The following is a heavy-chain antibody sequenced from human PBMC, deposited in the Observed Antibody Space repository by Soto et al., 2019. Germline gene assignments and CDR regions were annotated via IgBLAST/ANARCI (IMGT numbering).Heavy chain of an antibody. V-gene: IGHV3-23*01. CDR3: AKGATYDFWSGYYFYYFDY. CDR1: GFTFSSYA. Sequence: GGSLRLSCAASGFTFSSYAMSWVRQAPGKGLEWVSAISGSGGSTYYADSVKGRFTISRDNSKNTLYLQMNSLRAEDTPVYYCAKGATYDFWSGYYFYYFDYWGQGTLVTVSS. J-gene: IGHJ4*02. D-gene: IGHD3-3*01. CDR2: ISGSGGST.